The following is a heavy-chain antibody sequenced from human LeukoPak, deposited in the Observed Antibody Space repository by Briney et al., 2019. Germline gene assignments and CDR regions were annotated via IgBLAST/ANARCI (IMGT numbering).Heavy chain of an antibody. CDR2: IYYSGST. V-gene: IGHV4-59*08. J-gene: IGHJ5*02. CDR1: GGSISSYY. Sequence: SETLSLTCTVSGGSISSYYWSWIRQPPGKGLEWIGYIYYSGSTNYNPSLKSRVTISVDTSKNQFSLKLSSVTAADTAVYYCARRVVVAAAEWFDPWGQGTRVTVSS. CDR3: ARRVVVAAAEWFDP. D-gene: IGHD6-13*01.